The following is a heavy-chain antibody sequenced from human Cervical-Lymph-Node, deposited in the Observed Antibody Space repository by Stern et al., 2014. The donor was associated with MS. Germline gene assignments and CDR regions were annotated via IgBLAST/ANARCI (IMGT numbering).Heavy chain of an antibody. Sequence: EVQLVQSGPEVKRPGESLKISCQASGYTFTSYWIGWVRQMPGKGLEWIAIIFPGGSDIGYSPSFQGRVTISADKSSGTAYLQWNNLKASDTAIYYCARQRYFDYWGQGTLVTVSS. J-gene: IGHJ4*02. CDR1: GYTFTSYW. V-gene: IGHV5-51*01. CDR2: IFPGGSDI. CDR3: ARQRYFDY.